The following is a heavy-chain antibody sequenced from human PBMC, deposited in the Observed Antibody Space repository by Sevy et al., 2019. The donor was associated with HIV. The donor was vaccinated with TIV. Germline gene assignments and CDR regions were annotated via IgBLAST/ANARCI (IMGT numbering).Heavy chain of an antibody. CDR1: GFTFSNYA. Sequence: GGSLRLSCAASGFTFSNYAMSWVRQPPGKGLEWVSSISRSGGSTYYADSVKGRVTISRDNSKNTLYLQMNSLRAEETAVYYCAKVDVVVPVADYGLDVWGQGTTVTVSS. CDR2: ISRSGGST. D-gene: IGHD2-2*01. J-gene: IGHJ6*02. CDR3: AKVDVVVPVADYGLDV. V-gene: IGHV3-23*01.